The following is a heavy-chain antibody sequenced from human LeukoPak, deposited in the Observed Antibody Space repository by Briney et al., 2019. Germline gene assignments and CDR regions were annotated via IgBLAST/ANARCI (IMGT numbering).Heavy chain of an antibody. CDR2: IATYSSYI. CDR3: ARDRSNGDYAFDY. CDR1: GFTFSSYS. V-gene: IGHV3-21*01. D-gene: IGHD4-17*01. Sequence: GSLRLSCAASGFTFSSYSMNWVRQAPGKGLEWVSSIATYSSYIHYADSVRGRFTISRDNAKNSLYLQMNSLRPEDTAVYYCARDRSNGDYAFDYWGQGALVTVSS. J-gene: IGHJ4*02.